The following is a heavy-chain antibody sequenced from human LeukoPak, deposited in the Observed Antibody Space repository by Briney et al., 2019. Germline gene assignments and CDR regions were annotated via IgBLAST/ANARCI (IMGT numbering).Heavy chain of an antibody. J-gene: IGHJ3*02. CDR2: IYYNGST. D-gene: IGHD3-22*01. CDR1: GASISSSY. V-gene: IGHV4-59*01. CDR3: VRGNYDNRGYSNAFDI. Sequence: SETLSLTCTVSGASISSSYWSWVRQPPGKRLEWIGFIYYNGSTNSNPSLKSRVTISADTSKNQFSLKLTSVTAADTAVYYCVRGNYDNRGYSNAFDIWGHGAMVTVSS.